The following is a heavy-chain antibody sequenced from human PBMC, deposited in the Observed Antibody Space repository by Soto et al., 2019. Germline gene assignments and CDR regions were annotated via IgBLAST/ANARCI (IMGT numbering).Heavy chain of an antibody. CDR3: ARHPTFYSGYDYYFDY. J-gene: IGHJ4*02. V-gene: IGHV5-51*01. D-gene: IGHD5-12*01. Sequence: PGESLKISCKGSGYSFTSYWIGWVRQMPGKGLEWMGIIYPGDSDTRYSPSFQGQVTISADKSISTAYLQWSSLKASDTAMYYCARHPTFYSGYDYYFDYWGQGTLVTAPQ. CDR2: IYPGDSDT. CDR1: GYSFTSYW.